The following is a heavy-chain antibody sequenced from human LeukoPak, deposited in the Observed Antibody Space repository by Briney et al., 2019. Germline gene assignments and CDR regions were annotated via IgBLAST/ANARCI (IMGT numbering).Heavy chain of an antibody. D-gene: IGHD6-19*01. CDR2: IDYSGST. CDR1: GGSIGTYY. Sequence: PSETLSLSCTVSGGSIGTYYWSWIRQPPGKGLEWIGYIDYSGSTNYNPSLKSRVTISIDMSKNQFSLNLRSVTAADTAVYYCARGRRSSGRHDAFDIWAQGTMVTVSS. V-gene: IGHV4-59*01. CDR3: ARGRRSSGRHDAFDI. J-gene: IGHJ3*02.